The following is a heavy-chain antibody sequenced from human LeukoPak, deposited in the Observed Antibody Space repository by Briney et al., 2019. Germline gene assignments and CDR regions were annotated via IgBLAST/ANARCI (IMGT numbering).Heavy chain of an antibody. V-gene: IGHV1-18*04. J-gene: IGHJ3*02. CDR1: GYTFTGYY. D-gene: IGHD3-22*01. CDR3: ARLRRKNYYDSSGYHADAFDI. CDR2: ISAYNGNT. Sequence: GASVKVSCKASGYTFTGYYMHWVRQAPGQGLEWMGWISAYNGNTNYAQKLQGRVTMTTDTSTSTAYMELRSLRSDDTAVYYCARLRRKNYYDSSGYHADAFDIWGQGTMVTVSS.